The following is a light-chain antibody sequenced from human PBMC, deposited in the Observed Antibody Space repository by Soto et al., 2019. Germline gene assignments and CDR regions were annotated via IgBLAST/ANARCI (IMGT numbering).Light chain of an antibody. J-gene: IGLJ3*02. CDR2: EVS. CDR1: SSDVGGYNY. Sequence: QSALTQPPSASGSPGQSVTISCTGTSSDVGGYNYVSWYQQHPGKAPKLMIYEVSKRPSGVPDRFSGSKSDNTASLTVSGLQAEDEADYYCSSYAGSNTVFGGGTQLTVL. CDR3: SSYAGSNTV. V-gene: IGLV2-8*01.